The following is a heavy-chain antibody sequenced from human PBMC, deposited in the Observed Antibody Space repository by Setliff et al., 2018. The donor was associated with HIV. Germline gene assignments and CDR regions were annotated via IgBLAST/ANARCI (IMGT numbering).Heavy chain of an antibody. V-gene: IGHV1-3*01. CDR3: AIGSSNWPHRPNNYYFDY. D-gene: IGHD1-1*01. J-gene: IGHJ4*02. CDR2: INAGNGDT. CDR1: GDTFTTYA. Sequence: ASVKVSCKASGDTFTTYALHWVRQAPGQRLEWMGWINAGNGDTKSSQKFQGRVTITRDTSASTAYMELSSLRFEDTGVYYCAIGSSNWPHRPNNYYFDYWGQGTPVTVSS.